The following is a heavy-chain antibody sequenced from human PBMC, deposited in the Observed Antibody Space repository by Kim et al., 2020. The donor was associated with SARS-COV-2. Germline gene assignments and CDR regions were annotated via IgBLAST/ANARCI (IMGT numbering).Heavy chain of an antibody. CDR2: IKQDGSET. J-gene: IGHJ4*02. CDR3: ARTRGSGYPDYFDY. D-gene: IGHD3-22*01. V-gene: IGHV3-7*01. Sequence: GSLRLSCAASGFTFSGYWMSWVRQAPGKGLEWVANIKQDGSETYYVDSVKGRFSISRDNAKNSLYLQMYSLRAEDTAVYYCARTRGSGYPDYFDYWGQGTLVTVSS. CDR1: GFTFSGYW.